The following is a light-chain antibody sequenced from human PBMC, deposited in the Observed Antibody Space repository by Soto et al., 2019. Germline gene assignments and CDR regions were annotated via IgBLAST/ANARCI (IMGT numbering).Light chain of an antibody. CDR2: GAS. CDR3: QQYNNWHPYRT. CDR1: QSVGSN. J-gene: IGKJ1*01. Sequence: EIVMTQSPATLSVSPGERATLSCRASQSVGSNLAWYQQKPGQAPRLLIYGASTRDTGIPARFSGSGSGTEFTLTISSLQSEDFAIYFCQQYNNWHPYRTFGQGTKVEIK. V-gene: IGKV3-15*01.